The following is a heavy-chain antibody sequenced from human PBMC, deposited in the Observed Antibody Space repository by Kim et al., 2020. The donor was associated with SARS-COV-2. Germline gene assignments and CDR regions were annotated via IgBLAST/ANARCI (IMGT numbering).Heavy chain of an antibody. Sequence: SADAVKGRFTISRDNSKHTLYLQMNSLRAEDTALYYCAKAYSLLYYFDSWGQGTLLTVSS. J-gene: IGHJ4*02. D-gene: IGHD6-13*01. V-gene: IGHV3-23*01. CDR3: AKAYSLLYYFDS.